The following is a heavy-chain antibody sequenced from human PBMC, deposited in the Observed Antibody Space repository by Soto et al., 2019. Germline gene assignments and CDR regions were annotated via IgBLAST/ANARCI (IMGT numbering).Heavy chain of an antibody. CDR3: VRYCSTTLCNGVATRTFDY. D-gene: IGHD2-2*01. Sequence: GGSLRLSCAPSRFTFSTYEMNWVRQAPGKGLEWVTYMSTSGSNVYYADSVKDRFTISRDNTRTSLYLQMNSLRDEDTALYYCVRYCSTTLCNGVATRTFDYWGQGTLVTVSS. V-gene: IGHV3-48*03. J-gene: IGHJ4*02. CDR1: RFTFSTYE. CDR2: MSTSGSNV.